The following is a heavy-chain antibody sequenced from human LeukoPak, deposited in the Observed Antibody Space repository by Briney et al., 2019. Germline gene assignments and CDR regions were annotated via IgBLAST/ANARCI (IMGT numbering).Heavy chain of an antibody. CDR1: GYTFTGYY. CDR3: ARGVDYDILTGYYQFDY. Sequence: GASVKVSCKASGYTFTGYYMHWVRQAPGQGLEWMGWINPNSGGTNYAQKFQGRVTITADESTSTAYMELSSLRSEDTAVYYCARGVDYDILTGYYQFDYWGQGTLVTVSS. J-gene: IGHJ4*02. V-gene: IGHV1-2*02. CDR2: INPNSGGT. D-gene: IGHD3-9*01.